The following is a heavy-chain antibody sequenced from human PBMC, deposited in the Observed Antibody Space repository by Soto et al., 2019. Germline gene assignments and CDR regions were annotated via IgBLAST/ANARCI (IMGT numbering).Heavy chain of an antibody. D-gene: IGHD3-22*01. Sequence: QVQLQESGPGLVKPSQTLSLTCTVSGGSISSGGYYWSWIRQHPGKGLEWIGYIYYSGSTYYNPSLKSRVTIAVDTSKHQFSLKLSSVTAADTAVYYCAREDHDSSGYYFQHWGQGTLVTVSS. CDR2: IYYSGST. J-gene: IGHJ1*01. V-gene: IGHV4-31*03. CDR1: GGSISSGGYY. CDR3: AREDHDSSGYYFQH.